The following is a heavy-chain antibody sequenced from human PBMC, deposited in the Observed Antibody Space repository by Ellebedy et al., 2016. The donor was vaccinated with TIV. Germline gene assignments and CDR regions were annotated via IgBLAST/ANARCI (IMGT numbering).Heavy chain of an antibody. Sequence: GESLKISCAASGFTFNSHAMSWVRQTPPKGLEWVSAISTSGGRTYYADSVKGRFTVSRDNSKNMVYLQLNSLTAEDTAVYYCTKRGVGWAAFDIWGPGTMVTVSS. CDR1: GFTFNSHA. V-gene: IGHV3-23*01. CDR2: ISTSGGRT. CDR3: TKRGVGWAAFDI. D-gene: IGHD6-19*01. J-gene: IGHJ3*02.